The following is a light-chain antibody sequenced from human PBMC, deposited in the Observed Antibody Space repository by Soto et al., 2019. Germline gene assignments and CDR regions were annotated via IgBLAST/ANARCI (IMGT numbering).Light chain of an antibody. J-gene: IGLJ1*01. CDR2: EVS. CDR1: SSDVGAYDF. CDR3: SSYTTSSTRV. Sequence: QSALTQPASVSGSPGQSITISCTGTSSDVGAYDFVSWYQQHPDKAPKLMIYEVSNRPSGVSHRFSGSKSANTATLTISGLQAEDEADYYCSSYTTSSTRVFGTGTKLTVL. V-gene: IGLV2-14*03.